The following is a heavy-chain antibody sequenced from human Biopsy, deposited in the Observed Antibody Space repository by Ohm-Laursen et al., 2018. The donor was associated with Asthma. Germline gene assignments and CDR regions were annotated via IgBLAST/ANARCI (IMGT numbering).Heavy chain of an antibody. V-gene: IGHV1-2*06. CDR3: ARGQKSAGDRWFDP. Sequence: ASVKASCKASGGTFSSYAIHWMRQAPGQGLEWMGRINPNSGATNYAQKFQGRVTMTRDTSISTAYMEVSRLRSDDTAVYYCARGQKSAGDRWFDPWGQGTLVTVSS. J-gene: IGHJ5*02. D-gene: IGHD6-13*01. CDR2: INPNSGAT. CDR1: GGTFSSYA.